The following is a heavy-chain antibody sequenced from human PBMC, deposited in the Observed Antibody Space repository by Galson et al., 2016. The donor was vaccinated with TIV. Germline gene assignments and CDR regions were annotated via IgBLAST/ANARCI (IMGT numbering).Heavy chain of an antibody. CDR3: AREGGDVILPSAIRRLNAFDI. CDR2: FHFSGST. V-gene: IGHV4-39*02. D-gene: IGHD2-2*02. Sequence: SETLSLTCTVSGGSISSGSYYWGWIRQPPGKGLEWIGSFHFSGSTYYSPSLKSRVTISVDTSKNQFSLNLGSVTAADTAVYYCAREGGDVILPSAIRRLNAFDIWGQGTVVTVSS. CDR1: GGSISSGSYY. J-gene: IGHJ3*02.